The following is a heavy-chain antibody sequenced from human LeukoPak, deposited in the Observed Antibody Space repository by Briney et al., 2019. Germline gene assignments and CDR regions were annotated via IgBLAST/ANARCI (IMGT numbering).Heavy chain of an antibody. D-gene: IGHD2-2*01. J-gene: IGHJ4*02. Sequence: PGGSLRLSCAASGFTFDDYGMSWVRQAPGKGLEWVSGINWNGGSTGYADSVKGRFTISRDNAKNSLYLQMNSLRAEDTALYYCARDTDCSSTSCPFDYWGQGTLVTVSS. CDR3: ARDTDCSSTSCPFDY. CDR1: GFTFDDYG. CDR2: INWNGGST. V-gene: IGHV3-20*04.